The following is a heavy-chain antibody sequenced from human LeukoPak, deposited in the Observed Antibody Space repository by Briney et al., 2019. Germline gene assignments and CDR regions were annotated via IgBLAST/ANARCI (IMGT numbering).Heavy chain of an antibody. CDR2: ISSSSSYI. CDR1: GFTFSSYS. V-gene: IGHV3-21*01. CDR3: ARDLGYYGSGSYLWYFDY. J-gene: IGHJ4*02. D-gene: IGHD3-10*01. Sequence: GGSLRLSCAASGFTFSSYSMNWVRQAPGKGLEWVSSISSSSSYIYYADSVKGRFTISRDNAKNSLYLQMNSLRAKDTAVYYCARDLGYYGSGSYLWYFDYWGQGTLVTVSS.